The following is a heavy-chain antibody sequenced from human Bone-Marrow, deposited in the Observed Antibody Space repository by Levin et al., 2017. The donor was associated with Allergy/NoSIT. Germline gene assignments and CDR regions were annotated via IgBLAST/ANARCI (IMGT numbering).Heavy chain of an antibody. D-gene: IGHD3-3*01. V-gene: IGHV3-66*01. J-gene: IGHJ6*02. Sequence: LSLTCAVSGLTVSINYMSWVRQTPGKGLEWISVVYSDGRTYYADSVTGRFTISRDNSKNTVYLQMNSLRAEDTAVYYCARDRIRITIFGVVEYYYGMDVWGQGTTVTVSS. CDR1: GLTVSINY. CDR2: VYSDGRT. CDR3: ARDRIRITIFGVVEYYYGMDV.